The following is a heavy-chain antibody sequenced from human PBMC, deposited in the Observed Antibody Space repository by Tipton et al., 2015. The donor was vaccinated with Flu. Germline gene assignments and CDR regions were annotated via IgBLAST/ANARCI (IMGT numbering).Heavy chain of an antibody. J-gene: IGHJ4*02. CDR3: ARGKPMVRGVITAKTLDY. D-gene: IGHD3-10*01. CDR2: INHSGST. Sequence: LRLSCAVYGGSFSGYYWSWIRQPPGKGLEWIGEINHSGSTNYNPSLKSRVPISVDTSKNQFSLKLSSVTAADTAVYYCARGKPMVRGVITAKTLDYWGQGTLVTVSS. V-gene: IGHV4-34*01. CDR1: GGSFSGYY.